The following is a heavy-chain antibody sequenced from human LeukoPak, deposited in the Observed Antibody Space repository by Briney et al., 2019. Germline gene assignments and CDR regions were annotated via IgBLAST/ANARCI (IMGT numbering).Heavy chain of an antibody. CDR2: ISWNSGSI. J-gene: IGHJ4*02. Sequence: GRSLRLSCAASGFTFDDYAMHWVRQAPGKGLEWVSGISWNSGSIGYADSVKGRFTISRDNSKNTLYLQMNSLRAEDTAVYYCAKERSRATVPLDYWGQGTLVTVSS. D-gene: IGHD4-17*01. CDR3: AKERSRATVPLDY. CDR1: GFTFDDYA. V-gene: IGHV3-9*01.